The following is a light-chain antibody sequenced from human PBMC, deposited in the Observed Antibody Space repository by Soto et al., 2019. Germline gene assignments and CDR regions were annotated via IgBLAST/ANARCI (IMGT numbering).Light chain of an antibody. Sequence: IVLTQSPGTLSLSPGERATLSCRASQSVSSSYLAWYQQKPGQAPRLLIYGASSRATGIPDRFSGSGSGTEFTLTISSLQSDDLAVYYCQQYDKWPRTFGQGTKVDIK. CDR1: QSVSSSY. CDR3: QQYDKWPRT. CDR2: GAS. J-gene: IGKJ1*01. V-gene: IGKV3-20*01.